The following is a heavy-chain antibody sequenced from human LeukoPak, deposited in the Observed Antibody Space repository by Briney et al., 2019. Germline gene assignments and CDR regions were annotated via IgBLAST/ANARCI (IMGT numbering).Heavy chain of an antibody. Sequence: SETLSLTXGVSGYSITSGYYWAWIRQPPGKGLEWIGNIYQSGSTYYNPSFKSRVTISVDTSKNQFSLRLSSVTAADTAVYYCAREDRWGHAFDIWGQGKMVTVSS. J-gene: IGHJ3*02. CDR2: IYQSGST. CDR3: AREDRWGHAFDI. CDR1: GYSITSGYY. D-gene: IGHD7-27*01. V-gene: IGHV4-38-2*02.